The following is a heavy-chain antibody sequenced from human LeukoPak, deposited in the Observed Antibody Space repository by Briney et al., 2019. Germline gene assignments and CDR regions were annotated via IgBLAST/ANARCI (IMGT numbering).Heavy chain of an antibody. V-gene: IGHV4-34*01. J-gene: IGHJ5*02. Sequence: SETLTLTCAVYGGSFSPYYWSWIRQTPGKGQEWIGEINDAGSTNYNPSLKSRVTISVDMSKNQFSLKLSSVTAADTAVYYCARGNWFDPWGQGTLVTVSS. CDR1: GGSFSPYY. CDR2: INDAGST. CDR3: ARGNWFDP.